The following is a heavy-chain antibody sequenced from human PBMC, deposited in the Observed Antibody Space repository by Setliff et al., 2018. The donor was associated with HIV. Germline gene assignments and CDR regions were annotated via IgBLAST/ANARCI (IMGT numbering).Heavy chain of an antibody. Sequence: PSETLSLTCTVSGGSISSGSYYWSWIRQPAGKGLEWIGRIYTSGSTNYNPPLKSRVTISVDTSKNQFSLKLSSVTAADTAVYYCAREYGSGSYNWFDPWGEGTLVTVSS. CDR1: GGSISSGSYY. CDR2: IYTSGST. V-gene: IGHV4-61*02. CDR3: AREYGSGSYNWFDP. D-gene: IGHD3-10*01. J-gene: IGHJ5*02.